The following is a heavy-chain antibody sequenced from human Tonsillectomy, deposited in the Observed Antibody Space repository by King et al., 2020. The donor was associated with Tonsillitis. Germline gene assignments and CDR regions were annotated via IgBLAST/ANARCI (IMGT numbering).Heavy chain of an antibody. Sequence: LQLQESGPGLVKPSETLSLTCIVSGGSISSNNYYWGWIRQPPGKGLEWIGSIYFSGGTYYTPSLKSRAAISVDTSKNQFSLRLSSVTAADTAVYYCARSSITFYYDSSGYYPGYFDYWGQGTLVSVSS. V-gene: IGHV4-39*01. CDR3: ARSSITFYYDSSGYYPGYFDY. CDR1: GGSISSNNYY. CDR2: IYFSGGT. J-gene: IGHJ4*02. D-gene: IGHD3-22*01.